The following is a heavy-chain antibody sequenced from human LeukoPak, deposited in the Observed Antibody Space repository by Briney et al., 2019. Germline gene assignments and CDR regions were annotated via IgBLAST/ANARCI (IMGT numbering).Heavy chain of an antibody. CDR3: ARDFEFTTEDTFASPDY. D-gene: IGHD5-18*01. Sequence: GGSLRLSCTASGFTFSDAWMSWVRQAPGKGLEWVAVIWYDASKEYYQNSVEGRFTISRDDSKNTLYLQMNSLRPEDTAMYYCARDFEFTTEDTFASPDYWGQGTLVTVSS. V-gene: IGHV3-33*08. CDR1: GFTFSDAW. CDR2: IWYDASKE. J-gene: IGHJ4*02.